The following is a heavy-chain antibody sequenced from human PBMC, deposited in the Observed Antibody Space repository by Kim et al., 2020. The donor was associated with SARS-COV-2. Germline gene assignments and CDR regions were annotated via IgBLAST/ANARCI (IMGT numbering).Heavy chain of an antibody. Sequence: TYSADSVKGRFTISRHNSKNTLYLQMNSLRAEDTAVYYCARDALLRGSQDWGQGTLVTVSS. CDR2: T. D-gene: IGHD3-16*01. V-gene: IGHV3-53*01. CDR3: ARDALLRGSQD. J-gene: IGHJ4*02.